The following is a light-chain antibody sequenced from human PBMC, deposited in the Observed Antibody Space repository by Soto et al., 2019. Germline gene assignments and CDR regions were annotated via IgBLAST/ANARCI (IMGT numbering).Light chain of an antibody. CDR3: QQSYKTPPT. CDR2: AAS. J-gene: IGKJ2*01. CDR1: QTISSS. Sequence: IQMTQSPSSLSAYVGDRVTITCRASQTISSSLNWYQQNPGKAPRLLIYAASSLQSGVPSRFRGSGSGTDFTLTITSLQPEDFATYYCQQSYKTPPTFGPGTKLVIK. V-gene: IGKV1-39*01.